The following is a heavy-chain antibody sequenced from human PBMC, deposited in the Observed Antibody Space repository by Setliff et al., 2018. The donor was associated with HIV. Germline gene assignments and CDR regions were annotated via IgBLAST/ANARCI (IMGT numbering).Heavy chain of an antibody. CDR3: AKEYHTEATGRRLANYFDY. D-gene: IGHD6-13*01. Sequence: GASVKVSCKASGYTFTSCFMHWVRQAPGQGLEYMGIINPSDGTTAYVERFQGRVSMTSDTSTSTVYMEMSNLRSEDTAIYYCAKEYHTEATGRRLANYFDYWGQGTLVTVSS. CDR1: GYTFTSCF. CDR2: INPSDGTT. J-gene: IGHJ4*02. V-gene: IGHV1-46*01.